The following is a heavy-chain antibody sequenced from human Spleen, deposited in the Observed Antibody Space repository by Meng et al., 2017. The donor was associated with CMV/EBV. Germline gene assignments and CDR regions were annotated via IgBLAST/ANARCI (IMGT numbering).Heavy chain of an antibody. D-gene: IGHD1-1*01. J-gene: IGHJ4*02. Sequence: SETLSLTCAVYGGSFSGYYWSWIRQPPGKGLEWIGEINHSGGTNYNPSLKSRVTISVDTSKNQFSLKLSSVTAADTAVYYCARVKLQYYFDYWGQGTLVTVSS. CDR1: GGSFSGYY. CDR2: INHSGGT. CDR3: ARVKLQYYFDY. V-gene: IGHV4-34*01.